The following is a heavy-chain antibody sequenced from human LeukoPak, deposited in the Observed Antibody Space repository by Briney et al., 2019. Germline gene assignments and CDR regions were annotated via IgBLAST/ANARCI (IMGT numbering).Heavy chain of an antibody. D-gene: IGHD5-24*01. CDR3: TREKVAISPGFDH. CDR2: ISSSSRYI. Sequence: GGSLRLSCAASGFTFSSYSMNWVRQAPGKGLEWVSSISSSSRYIYYADSVKGRCTISIDNANNSLCLQINSLRADDTAIYYCTREKVAISPGFDHWGQGTLVTVSS. CDR1: GFTFSSYS. V-gene: IGHV3-21*01. J-gene: IGHJ5*02.